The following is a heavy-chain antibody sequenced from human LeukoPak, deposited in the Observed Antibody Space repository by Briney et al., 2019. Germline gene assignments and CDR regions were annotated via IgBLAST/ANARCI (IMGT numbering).Heavy chain of an antibody. V-gene: IGHV1-18*04. Sequence: ASVKVSCKASGYTFTSYGISWVRQAPGQGLEWRGSISPYTGNTKYAERLQDRVIMTTDTSTRTAYMELRSLRSDDTAVFYCARDQYDSVWGSYRPYFDYWGQGTLVTVSS. CDR2: ISPYTGNT. D-gene: IGHD3-16*02. CDR1: GYTFTSYG. CDR3: ARDQYDSVWGSYRPYFDY. J-gene: IGHJ4*02.